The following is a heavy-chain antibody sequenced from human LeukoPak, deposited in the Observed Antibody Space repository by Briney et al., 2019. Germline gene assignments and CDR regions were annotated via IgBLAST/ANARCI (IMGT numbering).Heavy chain of an antibody. V-gene: IGHV4-59*08. D-gene: IGHD6-6*01. CDR1: GGSIRSYF. J-gene: IGHJ4*02. CDR3: ARRPDGTSHFDY. Sequence: SETLSLTGTVSGGSIRSYFWSWIWQPPGKGLEWIGYVYYSGSTNYNPSLKSRVTISVDTSKKQFSLKLSSVTAADTAVYYCARRPDGTSHFDYWGQGTLVTVSS. CDR2: VYYSGST.